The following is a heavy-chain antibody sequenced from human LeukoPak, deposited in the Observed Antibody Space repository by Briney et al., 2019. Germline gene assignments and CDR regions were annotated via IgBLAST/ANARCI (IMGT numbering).Heavy chain of an antibody. CDR1: GYTFTGYY. D-gene: IGHD4-23*01. CDR3: ARGNYGGSLGY. V-gene: IGHV1-2*02. CDR2: INPNSGGT. Sequence: ASVKVSCKASGYTFTGYYMHWVRQAPGQGLEWMGWINPNSGGTNYAQKFQGRVTITRNTSISTAYMELSSLRSEDTAVYYCARGNYGGSLGYWGQGTLVTDSS. J-gene: IGHJ4*02.